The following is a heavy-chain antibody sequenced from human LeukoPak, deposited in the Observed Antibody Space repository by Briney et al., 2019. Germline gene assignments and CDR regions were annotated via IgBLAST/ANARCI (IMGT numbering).Heavy chain of an antibody. CDR2: INAGNGDT. J-gene: IGHJ5*02. V-gene: IGHV1-3*01. D-gene: IGHD2-2*01. CDR3: ARGRYCTTTSCLNWFDP. CDR1: GYTFTTYA. Sequence: ASVKVSCKASGYTFTTYAMHWVRQAPGQRLEWMGWINAGNGDTKYSQKFQGRVTITRDTSASTAYMELSSLRSEDTGVYYCARGRYCTTTSCLNWFDPWGQGTLVTVSS.